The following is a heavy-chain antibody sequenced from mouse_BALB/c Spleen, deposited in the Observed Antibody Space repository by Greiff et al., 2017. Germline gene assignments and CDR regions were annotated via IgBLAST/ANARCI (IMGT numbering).Heavy chain of an antibody. CDR1: GFTFTDYY. CDR2: IRNKANGYTT. J-gene: IGHJ4*01. D-gene: IGHD4-1*01. CDR3: ASANWDVEGAMDY. V-gene: IGHV7-3*02. Sequence: EVKLVESGGGLVQPGGSLRLSCATSGFTFTDYYMSWVRQPPGKALEWLGFIRNKANGYTTEYSASVKGRFTISRDNSQSILYLQMNTLRAEDSATYYCASANWDVEGAMDYWGQGTSVTVSS.